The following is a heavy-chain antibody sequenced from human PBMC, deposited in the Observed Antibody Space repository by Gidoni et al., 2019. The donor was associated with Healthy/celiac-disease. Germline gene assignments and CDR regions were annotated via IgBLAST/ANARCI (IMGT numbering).Heavy chain of an antibody. D-gene: IGHD6-13*01. J-gene: IGHJ4*02. CDR3: AREFMYSSSWYGLGY. Sequence: VPLVPSGAELNNPGACVKVSCKASGYTFNSYYMPWVRQAPGQGLEWMGIINPSGGSTSYAKKFQGRVTMTRDTSTSTVYMELSSLRSEDTAVYYCAREFMYSSSWYGLGYWGQGTLVTVSS. CDR1: GYTFNSYY. V-gene: IGHV1-46*02. CDR2: INPSGGST.